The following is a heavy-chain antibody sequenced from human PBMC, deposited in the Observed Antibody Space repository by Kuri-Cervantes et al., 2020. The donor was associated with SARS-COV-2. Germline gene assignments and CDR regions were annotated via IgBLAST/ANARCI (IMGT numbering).Heavy chain of an antibody. Sequence: ESLKISCTVAGYSISSGYYWGWIRQPPGKGLEWIGSIYHSGSTYYNPSLKSRVTISVDTSKNQFSLKLSSVTAADTAVYYCAREAVAGLDWFDPWGQGTLVTVSS. D-gene: IGHD6-19*01. V-gene: IGHV4-38-2*02. J-gene: IGHJ5*02. CDR1: GYSISSGYY. CDR2: IYHSGST. CDR3: AREAVAGLDWFDP.